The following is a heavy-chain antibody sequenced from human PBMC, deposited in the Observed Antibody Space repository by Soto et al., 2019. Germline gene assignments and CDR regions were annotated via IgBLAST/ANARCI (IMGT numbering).Heavy chain of an antibody. J-gene: IGHJ5*02. CDR1: GGSISSYY. V-gene: IGHV4-59*01. CDR3: ARGNNWFDP. Sequence: SETLSLTCTVSGGSISSYYWSWIRQPPGKGLEWIGYIYYSGSTNYNPSLKSRVTISVDTSKNQFSLKLSSLTAADTAVYYCARGNNWFDPWGQGTLVTVSS. CDR2: IYYSGST.